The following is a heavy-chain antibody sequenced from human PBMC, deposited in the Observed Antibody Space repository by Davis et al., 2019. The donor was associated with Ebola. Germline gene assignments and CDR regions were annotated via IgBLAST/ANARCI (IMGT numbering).Heavy chain of an antibody. D-gene: IGHD3-3*01. J-gene: IGHJ4*02. CDR3: ARVGLYRTAILEWPYYFDY. CDR2: ITHSRST. V-gene: IGHV4-34*01. Sequence: PSETLSLTCAVYGGSFSGYYWSWIRQPPGKGLEWIGEITHSRSTNYNLSLKSRVTISLDTSKNQFSLKVSSVTAADTAVYFCARVGLYRTAILEWPYYFDYWGQGTPVTVSS. CDR1: GGSFSGYY.